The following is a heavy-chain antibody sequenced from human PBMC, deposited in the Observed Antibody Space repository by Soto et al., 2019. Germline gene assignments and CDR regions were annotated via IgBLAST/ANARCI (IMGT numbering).Heavy chain of an antibody. Sequence: QVQLVESGGGVVQPGRSLRLSCAASGFTFSSDGMHWVRQAPGKGLEWVAVISYDGSNKYYADSVKGRFTISRDNSKNTRYLQMNSLRAEYTAVYYCAKEVWSGPMDVWGQGTTVTVSS. V-gene: IGHV3-30*18. J-gene: IGHJ6*02. D-gene: IGHD3-3*01. CDR2: ISYDGSNK. CDR3: AKEVWSGPMDV. CDR1: GFTFSSDG.